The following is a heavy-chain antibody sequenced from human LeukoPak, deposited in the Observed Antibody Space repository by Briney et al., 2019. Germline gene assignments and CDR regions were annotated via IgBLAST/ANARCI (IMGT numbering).Heavy chain of an antibody. CDR2: INQDGRHR. CDR3: AKGQWLVLFPDY. Sequence: GGSLRLSCVASGFAFSTYWMTWVRQAPGKGLEWVANINQDGRHRYFVNSVEGRFTISRDNSKNTQYLQMNSLRAEDTAVYYCAKGQWLVLFPDYWGQGTLVTVSS. D-gene: IGHD6-19*01. J-gene: IGHJ4*02. CDR1: GFAFSTYW. V-gene: IGHV3-7*01.